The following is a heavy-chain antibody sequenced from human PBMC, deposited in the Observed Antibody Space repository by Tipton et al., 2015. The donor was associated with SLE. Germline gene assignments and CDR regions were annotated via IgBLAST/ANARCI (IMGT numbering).Heavy chain of an antibody. Sequence: QSGAEVKKPGASLKVSCKASGYTFTSYDINWVRQATGQGLEWMGRMNPNNGNTNYAPKFQGRVTMTRNTSISTAFMELSSLRSEDTAVYYCARGFPRGASPNGDYWGQGTQVAVFS. CDR2: MNPNNGNT. V-gene: IGHV1-8*01. J-gene: IGHJ4*02. D-gene: IGHD2-8*01. CDR1: GYTFTSYD. CDR3: ARGFPRGASPNGDY.